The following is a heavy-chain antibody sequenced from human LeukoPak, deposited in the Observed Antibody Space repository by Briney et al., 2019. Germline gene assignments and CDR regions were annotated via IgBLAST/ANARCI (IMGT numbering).Heavy chain of an antibody. D-gene: IGHD1-26*01. CDR1: GFIFGKYW. J-gene: IGHJ4*02. V-gene: IGHV3-74*01. CDR3: VRDGVGAPPFDY. CDR2: IKGDGSSI. Sequence: GGSLRLSCAASGFIFGKYWMSWVRQAPGKGLVWVSRIKGDGSSISHADSVTGRFTISRDNAKNTLYLQMNNLRAEDTGVYYCVRDGVGAPPFDYWGEGILVTVSS.